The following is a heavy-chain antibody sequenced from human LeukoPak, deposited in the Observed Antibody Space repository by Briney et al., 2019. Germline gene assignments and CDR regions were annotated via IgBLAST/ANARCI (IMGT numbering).Heavy chain of an antibody. D-gene: IGHD1-26*01. CDR3: AKGSEWELPSKIDY. CDR1: GFTFSSYA. CDR2: ISGSGGST. V-gene: IGHV3-23*01. J-gene: IGHJ4*02. Sequence: PGGSLRLSCAASGFTFSSYAMSWVRQAPGKGLEWVSAISGSGGSTYYADSVKGRFTISRDNSKNTLYLQMNSLRAEDTAVYYRAKGSEWELPSKIDYWGQGTLVTVSS.